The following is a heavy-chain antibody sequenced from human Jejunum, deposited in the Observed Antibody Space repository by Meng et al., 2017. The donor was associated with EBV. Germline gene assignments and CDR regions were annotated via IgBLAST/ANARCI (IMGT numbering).Heavy chain of an antibody. CDR1: GGSISSRIYC. Sequence: LPRKEPGPGLVKPSETLSLTCTVSGGSISSRIYCWGWIRQPPGKGLEWIGSICFSDYTYHNPSLKSRVAISADTSKNQFSLSLTSVTAADTAVYYCAMGPDYAKSGYWGQGTLVTVSS. V-gene: IGHV4-39*01. J-gene: IGHJ4*02. CDR2: ICFSDYT. CDR3: AMGPDYAKSGY. D-gene: IGHD4-17*01.